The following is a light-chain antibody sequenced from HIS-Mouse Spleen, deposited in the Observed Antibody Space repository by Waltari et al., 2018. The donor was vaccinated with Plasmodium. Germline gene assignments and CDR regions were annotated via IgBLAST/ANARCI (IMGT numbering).Light chain of an antibody. CDR2: EDN. V-gene: IGLV6-57*04. J-gene: IGLJ3*02. Sequence: NFMLTQPHSVSESPGKTVTISCTRRSASLASNYVQWYQQRPGSAPTTVIYEDNQRPSGVPDRFSGSIDSSSNSASLTISGLKTEDEADYYCQSYDSSNWVFGGGTKLTVL. CDR3: QSYDSSNWV. CDR1: SASLASNY.